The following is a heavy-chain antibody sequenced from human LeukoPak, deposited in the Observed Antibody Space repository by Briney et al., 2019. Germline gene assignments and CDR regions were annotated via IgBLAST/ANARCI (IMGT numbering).Heavy chain of an antibody. CDR3: ARGSVTNLPYYFDY. D-gene: IGHD4-17*01. V-gene: IGHV4-59*12. CDR2: IYYSGST. Sequence: SETLSLTCTVSGGSISSYYWSWIRQPPGKGLEWIGYIYYSGSTNYNPSLKSRVTISVDTSKNQFSLKLSSVTAADTAVYYCARGSVTNLPYYFDYWGQGTLVTVSS. CDR1: GGSISSYY. J-gene: IGHJ4*02.